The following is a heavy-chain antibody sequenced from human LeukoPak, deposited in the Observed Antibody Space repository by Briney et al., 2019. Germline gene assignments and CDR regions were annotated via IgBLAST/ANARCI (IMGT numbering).Heavy chain of an antibody. V-gene: IGHV1-18*01. J-gene: IGHJ4*02. CDR3: ARSHSGSLRAPFDY. D-gene: IGHD3-22*01. Sequence: GASVKVSCKASGYIFSNFGLIWVRQAPGQGLEWMGWINTYNGNTNYAQKFQDRVTMTAETSTTTAYLELRSLKSDDTAMYYCARSHSGSLRAPFDYWGQGTLVTVSS. CDR2: INTYNGNT. CDR1: GYIFSNFG.